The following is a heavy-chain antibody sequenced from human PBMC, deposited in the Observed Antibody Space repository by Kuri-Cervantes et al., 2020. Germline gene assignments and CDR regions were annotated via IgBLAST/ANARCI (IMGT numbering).Heavy chain of an antibody. CDR3: ARSLIGTFDY. CDR2: ISYDGSNK. D-gene: IGHD1-26*01. V-gene: IGHV3-30-3*01. CDR1: GFTFSSYA. J-gene: IGHJ4*02. Sequence: GGSLRLSCAASGFTFSSYAMHWVRQAPGKGLEWVAVISYDGSNKYYADSVKGRFTISRDNSKNTLYLQMNSLRAEDTAVCYCARSLIGTFDYWGQGTLVTVSS.